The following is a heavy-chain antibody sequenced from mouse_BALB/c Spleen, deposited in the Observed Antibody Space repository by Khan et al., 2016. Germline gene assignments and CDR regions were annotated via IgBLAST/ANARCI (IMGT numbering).Heavy chain of an antibody. Sequence: EVQLQESGPSLVKPSQTLSLTCSVTGASITSGYWNWIRKFPGNKLEYMGYISYSGSTYYNPSLTSRISITRDTSKNQYYLQLNSVTSQDTATYYCATGYDFDWDYYALDYWGQGTSVTVSS. V-gene: IGHV3-8*02. CDR3: ATGYDFDWDYYALDY. D-gene: IGHD2-4*01. CDR1: GASITSGY. CDR2: ISYSGST. J-gene: IGHJ4*01.